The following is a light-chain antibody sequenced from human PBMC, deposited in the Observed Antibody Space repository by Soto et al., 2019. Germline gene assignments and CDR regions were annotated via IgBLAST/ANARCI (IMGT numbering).Light chain of an antibody. CDR2: KAS. J-gene: IGKJ1*01. CDR3: QQSFSSRWT. V-gene: IGKV1-5*03. CDR1: QTISSW. Sequence: DSQMTQSPSTLSGSVGCRVTICCRASQTISSWLAWYQQKPGKAPKLLIYKASTLKSGVPSRFSGSGYGTDFTLTISSLQPEDFATYYCQQSFSSRWTFGQGTKVDIK.